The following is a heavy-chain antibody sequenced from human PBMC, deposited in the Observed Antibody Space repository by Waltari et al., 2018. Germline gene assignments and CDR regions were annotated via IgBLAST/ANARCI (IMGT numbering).Heavy chain of an antibody. V-gene: IGHV1-46*01. Sequence: QVQLVQSGAEVKKPGASVKVSCKASGYNFATFYIHWLRQAPGQGLEWMGIINPTSGRTTYAQKFQGRITMTRDTSTSTGYMELSSLRPGDTAVYYCARSPVSEHAQDSWGQGTLVTVSS. D-gene: IGHD6-19*01. J-gene: IGHJ5*01. CDR3: ARSPVSEHAQDS. CDR1: GYNFATFY. CDR2: INPTSGRT.